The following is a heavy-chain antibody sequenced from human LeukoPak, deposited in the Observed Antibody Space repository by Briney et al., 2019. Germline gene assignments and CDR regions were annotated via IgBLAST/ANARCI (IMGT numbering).Heavy chain of an antibody. J-gene: IGHJ1*01. D-gene: IGHD2-15*01. V-gene: IGHV5-51*01. CDR2: INAADSDT. CDR1: GYSFSSYW. CDR3: ARPEHCSGGDCYSFQY. Sequence: GESLKISCKGSGYSFSSYWIGWVRQMPGKGLEWMGLINAADSDTRYSPSFQGQVLISVDKSINTAYLQWSSLQASDSAMYYCARPEHCSGGDCYSFQYWGQGTLVTVSS.